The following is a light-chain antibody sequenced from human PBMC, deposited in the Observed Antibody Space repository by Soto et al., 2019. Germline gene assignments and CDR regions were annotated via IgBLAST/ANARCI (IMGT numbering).Light chain of an antibody. Sequence: QAVVTQPPSVSAAPGQKVSISCSGSSSNIGNNYVFWYQQLPGTAPKLLIYDNNQRTSGIPDRFSGSKSGTSATLGITGLQTGDEADYYCAAWDSSLSAVVFGGGTKLTVL. CDR1: SSNIGNNY. V-gene: IGLV1-51*01. CDR2: DNN. J-gene: IGLJ3*02. CDR3: AAWDSSLSAVV.